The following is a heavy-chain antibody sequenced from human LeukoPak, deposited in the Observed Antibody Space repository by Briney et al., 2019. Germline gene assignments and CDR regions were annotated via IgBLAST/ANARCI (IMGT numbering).Heavy chain of an antibody. J-gene: IGHJ4*02. Sequence: PGGSLRLSCAASGFTVISYEMNWVRQAPGKGLEWVSYINSGGSAIYYADSVKGRFTISRDNAKNSLYLQMNSLRADDTAVYYCARGGSYVHYWGQGTLVTVSS. D-gene: IGHD1-26*01. CDR1: GFTVISYE. CDR3: ARGGSYVHY. CDR2: INSGGSAI. V-gene: IGHV3-48*03.